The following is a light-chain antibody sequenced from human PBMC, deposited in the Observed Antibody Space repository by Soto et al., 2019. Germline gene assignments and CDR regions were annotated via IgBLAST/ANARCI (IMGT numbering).Light chain of an antibody. CDR3: QQLNSYPQT. V-gene: IGKV1-9*01. CDR1: RGISSY. J-gene: IGKJ5*01. CDR2: SAS. Sequence: IQLTQSPSSLSASVGDRVTITCQASRGISSYLAWYQQKPGKPPKLLVYSASTLQSGVPSRFSGSGSGPDFTLAIGSLQPEDSATYFCQQLNSYPQTFGQGTRLEIK.